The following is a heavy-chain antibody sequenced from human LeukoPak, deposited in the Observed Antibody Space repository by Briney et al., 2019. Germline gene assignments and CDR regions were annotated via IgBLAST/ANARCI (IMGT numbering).Heavy chain of an antibody. CDR1: GFTFSSYA. V-gene: IGHV3-30-3*01. CDR2: ISYDGSDK. Sequence: GGSLRLSCAASGFTFSSYAMHWVRQAPGKGLEWVAVISYDGSDKYYADSVKGRFTISRDNSKNTLDLQMNTLRTEDTAVYYCARDFSIGAADYYFDYWGQGTLVTVSS. CDR3: ARDFSIGAADYYFDY. D-gene: IGHD6-13*01. J-gene: IGHJ4*02.